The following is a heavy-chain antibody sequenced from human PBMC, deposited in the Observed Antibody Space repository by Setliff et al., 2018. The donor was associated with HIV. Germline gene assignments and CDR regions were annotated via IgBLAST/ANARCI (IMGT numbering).Heavy chain of an antibody. V-gene: IGHV4-59*01. Sequence: SETLSLTCDVSGGSITGYYWSWLRQPPGKGLVWIGYMYPNGDTNYNPSLESRLTISMDTSKNQFSLNLSSVTTADTAVYYCARGGASSKYFQHWGQGTLVTVSS. J-gene: IGHJ1*01. CDR1: GGSITGYY. CDR3: ARGGASSKYFQH. D-gene: IGHD3-16*01. CDR2: MYPNGDT.